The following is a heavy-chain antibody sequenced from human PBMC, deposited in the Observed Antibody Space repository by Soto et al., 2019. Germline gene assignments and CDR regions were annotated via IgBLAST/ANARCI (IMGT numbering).Heavy chain of an antibody. CDR2: INDSGST. D-gene: IGHD3-10*01. Sequence: QVQLQQWGAGLLKPSETLSLTCAVYGGSFSGYYWSWIRQSPGKGLEWIGEINDSGSTNYNPSLKSRVTISVDTSKNQSSLKLGSATAADRAVYYCARGGEGVTENWFDPWGQGTLVTVSS. CDR3: ARGGEGVTENWFDP. CDR1: GGSFSGYY. V-gene: IGHV4-34*01. J-gene: IGHJ5*02.